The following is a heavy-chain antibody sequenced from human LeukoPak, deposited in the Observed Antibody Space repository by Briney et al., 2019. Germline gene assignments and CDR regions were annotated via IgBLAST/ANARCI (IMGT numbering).Heavy chain of an antibody. V-gene: IGHV1-18*01. Sequence: GASVKVSCTASGYTFTSYGISWVRQAPGQGLEWMGWISAYNGNTNYAQKLQGRVTMTTDTSTSTAYMELRSLRSDDTAVYYCAREYYLGYYYGSGARDWGQGTLVTVSS. CDR2: ISAYNGNT. CDR3: AREYYLGYYYGSGARD. D-gene: IGHD3-10*01. J-gene: IGHJ4*02. CDR1: GYTFTSYG.